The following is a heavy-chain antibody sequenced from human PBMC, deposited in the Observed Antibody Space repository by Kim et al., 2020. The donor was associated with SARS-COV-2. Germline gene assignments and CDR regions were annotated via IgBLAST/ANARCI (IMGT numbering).Heavy chain of an antibody. J-gene: IGHJ4*02. D-gene: IGHD6-13*01. CDR1: GGSISSSSYY. CDR3: ARHVNWYRGLDY. Sequence: SETLSLTCTVSGGSISSSSYYWGWIRQPPGKGLEWIGSIYYSGSTYYNPSLKSRVTISVDTSKNQFSLKLSSVTAADTAVYYCARHVNWYRGLDYWGQGTLVPVSS. V-gene: IGHV4-39*01. CDR2: IYYSGST.